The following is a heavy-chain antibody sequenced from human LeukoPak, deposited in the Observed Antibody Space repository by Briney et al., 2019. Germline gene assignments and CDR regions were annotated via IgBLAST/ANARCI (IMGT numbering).Heavy chain of an antibody. J-gene: IGHJ4*02. D-gene: IGHD3-10*01. CDR1: GGSVSSGSYY. CDR2: FYYSGST. Sequence: PSETLSLTCTVSGGSVSSGSYYWSWIRQPPGKGLEWIGYFYYSGSTNYNPSLKSRVTISVDTSKNQFSLKLSSVTATDTAVYYCAREQHGSGSYYPKLYFDYWGQGTLVTVSS. CDR3: AREQHGSGSYYPKLYFDY. V-gene: IGHV4-61*01.